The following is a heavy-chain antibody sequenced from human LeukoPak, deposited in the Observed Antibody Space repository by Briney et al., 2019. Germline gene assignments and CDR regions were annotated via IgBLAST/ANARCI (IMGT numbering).Heavy chain of an antibody. CDR1: GFTFYSDA. V-gene: IGHV3-33*08. J-gene: IGHJ6*02. CDR2: IWYDGSNK. D-gene: IGHD1-26*01. Sequence: GGSLRLSCAASGFTFYSDAMNWVRQAPGKGLEWVAIIWYDGSNKYYADSVKGRFTISRDDSKNTLFLQMNSLRVEDTAVYYCARSREGSATNGMDVWGQGTTVTVSS. CDR3: ARSREGSATNGMDV.